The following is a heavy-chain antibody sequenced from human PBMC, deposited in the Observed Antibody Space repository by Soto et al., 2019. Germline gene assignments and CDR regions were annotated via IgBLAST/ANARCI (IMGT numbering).Heavy chain of an antibody. V-gene: IGHV4-61*01. CDR3: ARDPIVFGIAAPYYYGMDV. J-gene: IGHJ6*02. CDR1: GGSVSSGSYY. D-gene: IGHD6-13*01. CDR2: IYYSGST. Sequence: PSETLSLTCTVSGGSVSSGSYYWSWIRQPPGKGLEWIGYIYYSGSTNYNPSLKSRVTISVDTSKNQFSLKLSSVTAADTAVYYCARDPIVFGIAAPYYYGMDVWGQGTTVTVSS.